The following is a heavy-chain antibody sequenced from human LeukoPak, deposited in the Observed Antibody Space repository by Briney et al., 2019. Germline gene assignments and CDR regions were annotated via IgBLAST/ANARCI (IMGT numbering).Heavy chain of an antibody. CDR3: TRESGAFSPFGF. CDR2: VHLSGAS. J-gene: IGHJ4*02. D-gene: IGHD1-26*01. Sequence: PSETLSLTCAVSGGSILTTNWWSWVRQPPGKGLEWIGEVHLSGASNYNPSLKGRVNMSIDKSKNQLSLELTSVTAADTAIYYCTRESGAFSPFGFWGQGTLVTVSS. V-gene: IGHV4-4*02. CDR1: GGSILTTNW.